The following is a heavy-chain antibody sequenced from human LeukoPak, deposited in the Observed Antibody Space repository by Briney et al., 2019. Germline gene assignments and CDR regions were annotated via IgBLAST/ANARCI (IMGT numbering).Heavy chain of an antibody. D-gene: IGHD6-13*01. Sequence: PGGSLRLSCAASGFTFSSYEMNWVRQAPGKGLEWVSYISSSGSTIYYADSVKGRFTISRDNAKNSLYLQMNSLRAEDTAVYYCARDRAAAGYGDFDYWGQGTLVTVSS. V-gene: IGHV3-48*03. J-gene: IGHJ4*02. CDR1: GFTFSSYE. CDR2: ISSSGSTI. CDR3: ARDRAAAGYGDFDY.